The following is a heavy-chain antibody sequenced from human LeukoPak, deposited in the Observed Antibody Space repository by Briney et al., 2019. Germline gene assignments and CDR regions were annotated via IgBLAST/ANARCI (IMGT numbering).Heavy chain of an antibody. CDR1: GGTFSSHA. V-gene: IGHV1-69*13. CDR2: IIPIFGTA. CDR3: AMTAGYSGYGIEYYFDY. Sequence: SVKVSCKASGGTFSSHAISWVRQAPGQGLEWMGGIIPIFGTANYAQKLQGRVTITADESTSTAYMELSSLRSEDTAVYYCAMTAGYSGYGIEYYFDYWGQGTLVTVSS. D-gene: IGHD5-12*01. J-gene: IGHJ4*02.